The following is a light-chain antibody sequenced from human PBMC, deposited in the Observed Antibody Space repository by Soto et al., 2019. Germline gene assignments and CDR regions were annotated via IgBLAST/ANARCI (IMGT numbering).Light chain of an antibody. CDR2: GAS. CDR1: QSFSNYS. V-gene: IGKV3-20*01. CDR3: QRYGSSVT. Sequence: EVVLTQSPGTLSLSPGDRVTLSCRASQSFSNYSLAWYQHEPGQAPRLLIYGASSRAPGTPDRFSGSASGTDFSLTISRLEPEDFAVYFCQRYGSSVTFGGGTKVDIK. J-gene: IGKJ4*01.